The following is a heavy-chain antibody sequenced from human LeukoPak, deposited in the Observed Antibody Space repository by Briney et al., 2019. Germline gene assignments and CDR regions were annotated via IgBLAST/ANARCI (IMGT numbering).Heavy chain of an antibody. CDR3: AKYCGGDCFRNFDY. Sequence: GSLRLSCAASGFTFSTYAMTWVRQAPGKGLEWVTVIGPGGGDILYADSVKGRFTISRDNSENTLYQQMHSLRAEDTAVYYCAKYCGGDCFRNFDYWGQGTLVTVSS. J-gene: IGHJ4*02. D-gene: IGHD2-21*02. CDR2: IGPGGGDI. CDR1: GFTFSTYA. V-gene: IGHV3-23*01.